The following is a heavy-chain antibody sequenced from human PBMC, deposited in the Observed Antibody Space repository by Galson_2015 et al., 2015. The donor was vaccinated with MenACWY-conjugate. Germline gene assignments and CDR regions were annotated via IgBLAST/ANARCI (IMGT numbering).Heavy chain of an antibody. V-gene: IGHV3-23*01. CDR3: ARSSGTDV. CDR1: GSTFSTYV. CDR2: ISDGGGLK. Sequence: SLRLSCAASGSTFSTYVMNWVRQAPGKGLEWVSSISDGGGLKYYTDFVKGRFTISRDNSKNTLYLQMHSLRADDTAVYFCARSSGTDVWGQGTTVTVSS. J-gene: IGHJ6*02.